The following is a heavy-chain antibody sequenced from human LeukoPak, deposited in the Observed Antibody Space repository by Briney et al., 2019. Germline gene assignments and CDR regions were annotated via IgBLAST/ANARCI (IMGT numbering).Heavy chain of an antibody. CDR3: ARGGYCSGGSCYPRLDY. V-gene: IGHV1-69*13. J-gene: IGHJ4*02. CDR1: GGTFSSYA. CDR2: IIPIFGTA. D-gene: IGHD2-15*01. Sequence: SVKVSCKASGGTFSSYAISWVRQAPGQGLEWMGGIIPIFGTANYAQRFQGRVTITADESTSTAYMELSSLRSEDTAVYYCARGGYCSGGSCYPRLDYWGQGTLVTVSS.